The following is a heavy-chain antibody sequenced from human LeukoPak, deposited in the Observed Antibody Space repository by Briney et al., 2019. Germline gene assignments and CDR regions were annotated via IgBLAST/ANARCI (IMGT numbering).Heavy chain of an antibody. V-gene: IGHV4-59*12. CDR1: GGSISSYY. CDR2: IYDSGST. J-gene: IGHJ5*02. Sequence: SETLSLTCTVSGGSISSYYWNWIRQPPGKGLEWIGNIYDSGSTNYNPSLKSRVTISVDTSKNQFSLKLSSVTAADTAVYYCAXDXXDXXXXXFDPXXXGXLVTVS. CDR3: AXDXXDXXXXXFDP.